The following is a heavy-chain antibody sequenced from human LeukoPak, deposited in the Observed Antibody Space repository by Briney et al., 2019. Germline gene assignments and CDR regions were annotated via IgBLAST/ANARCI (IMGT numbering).Heavy chain of an antibody. CDR2: ISTVGTTV. V-gene: IGHV3-30*04. CDR3: TTEGYYGSGSYWY. D-gene: IGHD3-10*01. J-gene: IGHJ4*02. CDR1: GFSFSTYA. Sequence: GGSLRLSCAASGFSFSTYAMHWVRQAAGKGLEWVGVISTVGTTVYVESVKGRFTISRDNSKNTLYLQMNSLKTEDTAVYYCTTEGYYGSGSYWYWGQGTLVTVSS.